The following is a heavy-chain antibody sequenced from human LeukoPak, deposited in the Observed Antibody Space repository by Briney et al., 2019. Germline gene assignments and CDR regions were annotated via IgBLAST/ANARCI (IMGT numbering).Heavy chain of an antibody. CDR1: GYTFTSYG. V-gene: IGHV1-18*01. D-gene: IGHD3-22*01. Sequence: ASVKVSCKPSGYTFTSYGISWVRQAPGQGLEWMGWISAYNGNTNYAQKLQGRVTMTTDTSTSTAYMELRSLRSDDTAVYYCARSTNYYDSSGYKDYWGQGTLVTVSS. CDR2: ISAYNGNT. CDR3: ARSTNYYDSSGYKDY. J-gene: IGHJ4*02.